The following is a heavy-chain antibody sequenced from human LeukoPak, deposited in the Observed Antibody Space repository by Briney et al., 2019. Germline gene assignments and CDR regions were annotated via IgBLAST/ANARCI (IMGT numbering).Heavy chain of an antibody. D-gene: IGHD2-2*01. V-gene: IGHV3-9*01. CDR2: ISWNSGSI. CDR1: GFTFDDYA. Sequence: PGGSLRLSCAASGFTFDDYAMHWVRQAPGKGLEWVSGISWNSGSIGYADSVKGRFTISRDNSKNTLYLQMNSLRAEDTAVYYCAKDRYQLRRGFDYWGQGTLVTVSS. CDR3: AKDRYQLRRGFDY. J-gene: IGHJ4*02.